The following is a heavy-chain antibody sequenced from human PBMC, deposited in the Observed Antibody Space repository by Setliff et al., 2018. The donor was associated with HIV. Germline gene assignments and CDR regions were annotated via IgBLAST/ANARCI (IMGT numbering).Heavy chain of an antibody. D-gene: IGHD3-10*01. CDR1: GSSISGYY. CDR3: AGHFYYSGSGIWAGLDS. J-gene: IGHJ4*02. Sequence: PSETLSLTCTVSGSSISGYYWSWIRQPPGKGLEWIGYIYTSGSTSYNPSLKSRVTMSVDTSKKQFSLKLTSVTAADTAVYYCAGHFYYSGSGIWAGLDSWGQGTLVTAPQ. CDR2: IYTSGST. V-gene: IGHV4-4*09.